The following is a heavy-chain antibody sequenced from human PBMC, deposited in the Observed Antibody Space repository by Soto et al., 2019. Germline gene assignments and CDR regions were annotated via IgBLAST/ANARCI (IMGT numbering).Heavy chain of an antibody. CDR2: IWYDGSNK. V-gene: IGHV3-33*01. J-gene: IGHJ5*02. CDR1: GFTFSSYG. Sequence: GSLRLSCAASGFTFSSYGMHWVRQAPGKGLEWVAVIWYDGSNKYYADSVKGRFTISRDNSKNTLYLQMNSLRAEDTAVYYCARGVNYDILTATGNWFDP. D-gene: IGHD3-9*01. CDR3: ARGVNYDILTATGNWFDP.